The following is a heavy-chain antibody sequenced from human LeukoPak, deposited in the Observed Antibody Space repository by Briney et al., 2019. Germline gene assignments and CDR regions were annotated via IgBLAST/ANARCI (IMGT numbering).Heavy chain of an antibody. CDR1: GFTFSSYW. V-gene: IGHV3-74*01. Sequence: GGSLRLSCAGSGFTFSSYWMHWVRQVPGEGLVWVSRINSDGGATSYAGSVRGRFTISRDNAKNTLHLQMSSLRPEDTAMYYCARGSGSTVMDYWGQGTLVTVSS. CDR3: ARGSGSTVMDY. J-gene: IGHJ4*02. D-gene: IGHD5-18*01. CDR2: INSDGGAT.